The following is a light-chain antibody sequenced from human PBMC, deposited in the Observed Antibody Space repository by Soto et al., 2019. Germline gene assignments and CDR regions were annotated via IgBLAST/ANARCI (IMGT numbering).Light chain of an antibody. CDR1: TSNIGSNY. CDR3: QSYDRRLSGYV. V-gene: IGLV1-47*01. CDR2: RNN. J-gene: IGLJ1*01. Sequence: QSVLTQPPSASGTPGQGVTISCSGSTSNIGSNYVYWYQQLPGTAPKLLIYRNNQRPSGVPDRFSGSKSGTSATLAITGLQAEDEADYYCQSYDRRLSGYVFRTGTKVPVL.